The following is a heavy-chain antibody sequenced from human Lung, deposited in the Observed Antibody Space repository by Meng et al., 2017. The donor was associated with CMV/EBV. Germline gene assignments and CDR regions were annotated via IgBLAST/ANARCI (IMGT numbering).Heavy chain of an antibody. D-gene: IGHD3-22*01. V-gene: IGHV3-48*04. CDR2: ISSGSSTI. CDR1: GFTFSTYR. Sequence: GGSLRLXCAASGFTFSTYRMNWVRQAPGKGLEWVSYISSGSSTIYYADSVRGRFTISRDNAKNSLYLQMNSLIAEDTAVYYCARGLYYYASSGYPKENWFDPWXQGTLVTVSS. CDR3: ARGLYYYASSGYPKENWFDP. J-gene: IGHJ5*02.